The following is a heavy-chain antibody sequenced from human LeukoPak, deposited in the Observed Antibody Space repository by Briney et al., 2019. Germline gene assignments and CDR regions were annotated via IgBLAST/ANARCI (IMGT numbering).Heavy chain of an antibody. CDR2: ISGSGGST. CDR3: ANGRIAAAPWGSDY. CDR1: GFTFSSYA. Sequence: GGSLRLSCAASGFTFSSYAMSWVRQAPGKGLEWVSAISGSGGSTYYADSVKGRFTISRDNSKNTLYLQMNSLKAEDTAVYYCANGRIAAAPWGSDYWGQGTLVTVSS. J-gene: IGHJ4*02. D-gene: IGHD6-13*01. V-gene: IGHV3-23*01.